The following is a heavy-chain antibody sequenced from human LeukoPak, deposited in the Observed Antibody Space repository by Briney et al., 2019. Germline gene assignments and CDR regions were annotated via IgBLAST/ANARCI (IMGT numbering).Heavy chain of an antibody. CDR2: IIPIFGTA. D-gene: IGHD4-17*01. CDR1: GGTFSSYA. J-gene: IGHJ4*02. Sequence: GSSVKVSCKASGGTFSSYAISWVRQAPGQGLEWMGRIIPIFGTANYAQKFQGRVTITTDESTSTAYMELSSLRSEDTAMYYCARVRNLVRGDYLFDYWGQGTLVTVSS. CDR3: ARVRNLVRGDYLFDY. V-gene: IGHV1-69*05.